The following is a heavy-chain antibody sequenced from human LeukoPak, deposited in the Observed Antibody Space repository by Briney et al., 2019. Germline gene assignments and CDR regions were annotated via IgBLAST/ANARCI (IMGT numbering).Heavy chain of an antibody. J-gene: IGHJ5*02. D-gene: IGHD3-16*01. CDR3: VRQMIRFWFDP. V-gene: IGHV3-7*01. CDR1: GFTFSLYW. Sequence: TGGSLRLSCAASGFTFSLYWMTWVRQSPGKGLEWVADINPDGSQKYSVDSVKGRFTISRDNAKNSLFLQMNSLRAEDTAVYYCVRQMIRFWFDPWGQGTQATVSS. CDR2: INPDGSQK.